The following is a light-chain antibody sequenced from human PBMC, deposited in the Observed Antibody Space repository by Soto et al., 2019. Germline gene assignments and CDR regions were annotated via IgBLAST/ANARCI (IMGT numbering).Light chain of an antibody. Sequence: EIVLTQSPGTLSLSPGERATLSCRASQSVSVNYLAWYQQKPGQAPRLLIYNTSSRATGIPDRFSGSGSGTDFSLTISRLEPKDFAVYYCQQCGSSPWTFGQGTKVEVK. CDR3: QQCGSSPWT. CDR2: NTS. J-gene: IGKJ1*01. CDR1: QSVSVNY. V-gene: IGKV3-20*01.